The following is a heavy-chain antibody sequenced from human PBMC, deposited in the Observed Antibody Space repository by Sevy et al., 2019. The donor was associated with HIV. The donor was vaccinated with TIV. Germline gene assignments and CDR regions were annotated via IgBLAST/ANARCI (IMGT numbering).Heavy chain of an antibody. CDR2: ISYDGSKK. D-gene: IGHD3-3*01. J-gene: IGHJ6*02. CDR3: AHSSGLYGYYYGMDV. V-gene: IGHV3-30*03. CDR1: GVTFSSYG. Sequence: GGSLRLSCAASGVTFSSYGIHWVRQAPGKGLEWVAVISYDGSKKNHAESMKGRFTISRDNSKNTLYLERSSLRPDDTAVYYCAHSSGLYGYYYGMDVWGQGTTVTVSS.